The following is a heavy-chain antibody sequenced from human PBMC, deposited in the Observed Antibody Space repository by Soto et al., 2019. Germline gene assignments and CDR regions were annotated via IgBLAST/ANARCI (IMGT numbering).Heavy chain of an antibody. V-gene: IGHV4-34*01. Sequence: SEPLSLTCAVDGGSFSGYYWSWIRKPPGKGLEWIGEINHSGSTNYNPSLKSRVTISVDTSKNQFSLKLSSVTAADTAVYYCARGGASLRYYDSSGYNWFGPWGQGTLVTVSS. D-gene: IGHD3-22*01. J-gene: IGHJ5*02. CDR2: INHSGST. CDR3: ARGGASLRYYDSSGYNWFGP. CDR1: GGSFSGYY.